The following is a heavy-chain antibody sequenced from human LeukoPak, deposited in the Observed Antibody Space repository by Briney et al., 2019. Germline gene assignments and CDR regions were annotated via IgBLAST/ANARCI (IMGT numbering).Heavy chain of an antibody. D-gene: IGHD6-19*01. J-gene: IGHJ6*02. V-gene: IGHV3-74*01. CDR2: ISPDGSTT. CDR3: AKEGTGAVAGLYYYYYYGMDV. CDR1: GFTFSSYW. Sequence: GGSLRLSCAASGFTFSSYWMHWVRQAPGKGLVWVSRISPDGSTTGHADSVKGRFTTSRDNAKNTLFLQMNSLRAEDTAVYYCAKEGTGAVAGLYYYYYYGMDVWGQGTTVTVSS.